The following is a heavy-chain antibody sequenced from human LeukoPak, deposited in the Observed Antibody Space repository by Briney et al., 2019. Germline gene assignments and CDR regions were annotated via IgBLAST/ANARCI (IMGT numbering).Heavy chain of an antibody. V-gene: IGHV1-2*02. J-gene: IGHJ4*02. D-gene: IGHD3-9*01. CDR2: INPNSGGT. CDR3: ARSYDILTGYYFDY. Sequence: ASVKVSCKASGYTFSSYGISWVRQAPGQGLEWMGWINPNSGGTNYAQKFQGRVTMTRDTSISTAYMELSRLRSDDTAVYYCARSYDILTGYYFDYWGQGTLVTVSS. CDR1: GYTFSSYG.